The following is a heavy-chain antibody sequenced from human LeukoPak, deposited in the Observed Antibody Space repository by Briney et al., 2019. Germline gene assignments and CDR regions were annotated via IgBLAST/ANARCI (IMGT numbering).Heavy chain of an antibody. CDR1: EFIFSMYA. J-gene: IGHJ4*02. D-gene: IGHD3-22*01. V-gene: IGHV3-23*01. CDR3: AKDLRVDSSGLDF. CDR2: ISGGGGGT. Sequence: PGGSLRLSCAASEFIFSMYAMSWVRQAPGKGLEWVSAISGGGGGTYYADSVKGRFTISRDNSKNTLYLQMNRLRAGDTALYFCAKDLRVDSSGLDFWGQGTLVSVFS.